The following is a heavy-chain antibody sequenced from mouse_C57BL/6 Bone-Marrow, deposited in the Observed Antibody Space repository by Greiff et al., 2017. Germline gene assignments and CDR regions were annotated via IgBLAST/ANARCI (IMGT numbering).Heavy chain of an antibody. D-gene: IGHD2-3*01. V-gene: IGHV1-55*01. CDR2: IYPGSGST. CDR3: ARNDGYLAWFAY. J-gene: IGHJ3*01. Sequence: QVQLQQPGAELVKPGASVKMSCKASGYTFTSYWITWVKQRPGQGLEWIGDIYPGSGSTNYNEKFKSKATLTVDTSSSTAYMQLRSLTSEDSAVYYCARNDGYLAWFAYWGQGTLVTVSA. CDR1: GYTFTSYW.